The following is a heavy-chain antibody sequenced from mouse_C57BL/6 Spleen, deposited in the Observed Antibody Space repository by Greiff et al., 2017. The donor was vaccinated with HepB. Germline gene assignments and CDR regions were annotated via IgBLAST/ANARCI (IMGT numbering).Heavy chain of an antibody. CDR2: IYPRSGNT. Sequence: VQLQQSGAELARPGASVKLSCKASGYTFTSYGISWVKQRTGQGLEWIGEIYPRSGNTYYNEKFKGKATLTADKSSSTAYMELRSLTSEDSAVYFCARGGELGDYFDYWGQGTTLTVSS. J-gene: IGHJ2*01. V-gene: IGHV1-81*01. D-gene: IGHD4-1*01. CDR1: GYTFTSYG. CDR3: ARGGELGDYFDY.